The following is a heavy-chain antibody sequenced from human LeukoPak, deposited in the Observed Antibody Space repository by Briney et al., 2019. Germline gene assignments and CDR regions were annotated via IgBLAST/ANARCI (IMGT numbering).Heavy chain of an antibody. V-gene: IGHV4-34*01. Sequence: SETLSLTCAVYGGSFSGYYWSWIRQPPGKGLEWIGEINHSGSTNYNPSLKSRVTISVDTSKNQFSLKLSSVTAADTAVYYCARGLRWLQNNWFDPWGQGTLVTVSS. D-gene: IGHD5-24*01. CDR1: GGSFSGYY. CDR2: INHSGST. J-gene: IGHJ5*02. CDR3: ARGLRWLQNNWFDP.